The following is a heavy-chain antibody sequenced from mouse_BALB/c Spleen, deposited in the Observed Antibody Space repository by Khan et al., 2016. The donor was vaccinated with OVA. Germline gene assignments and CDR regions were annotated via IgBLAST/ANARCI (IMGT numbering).Heavy chain of an antibody. J-gene: IGHJ3*01. V-gene: IGHV2-2*02. CDR2: IWSGGST. CDR1: GFSLTTYG. D-gene: IGHD2-4*01. CDR3: ARNYDYDEGLAY. Sequence: QVQLKQSGPGLVQPSQSLSITCTVSGFSLTTYGVHWVRQSPGKGLEWLGVIWSGGSTDYNAAFISRLIIIKDNSKSQFFFKMNSLQANDTAIYYCARNYDYDEGLAYWGQGTLVTVSA.